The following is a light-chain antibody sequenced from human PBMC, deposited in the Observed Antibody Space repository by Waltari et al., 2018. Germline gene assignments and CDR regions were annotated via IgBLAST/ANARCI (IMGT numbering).Light chain of an antibody. CDR1: SRDIGNYYL. CDR2: QAT. V-gene: IGLV2-23*01. Sequence: QSALSQPASVSGSPGQSITISCTGTSRDIGNYYLVSWYQQHPDKAPKLIIYQATKRPSEISNRFSGSKSGNTASLTISGVQAEDEADYYCCSYAGSGTLVLGGGTKLTVL. J-gene: IGLJ3*02. CDR3: CSYAGSGTLV.